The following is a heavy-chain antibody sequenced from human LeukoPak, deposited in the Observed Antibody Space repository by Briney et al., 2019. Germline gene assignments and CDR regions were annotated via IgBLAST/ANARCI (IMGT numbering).Heavy chain of an antibody. Sequence: ASVKVSCKASGYTFTSYDINWVRQATGQGLEWMGWMNPNSGNTGYAQKFQGRVTMTRDKYTSTVYMELSSLRSEDTAMYYCAVLLRTLQLLDFWGQGTLVTVAS. V-gene: IGHV1-8*01. CDR1: GYTFTSYD. J-gene: IGHJ4*02. CDR3: AVLLRTLQLLDF. CDR2: MNPNSGNT. D-gene: IGHD3-10*01.